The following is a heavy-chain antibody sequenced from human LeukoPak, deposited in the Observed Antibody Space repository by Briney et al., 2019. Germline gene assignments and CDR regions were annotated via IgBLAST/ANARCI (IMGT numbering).Heavy chain of an antibody. CDR1: GFTFSNAW. D-gene: IGHD3-10*01. CDR2: IKSKTDGRTT. CDR3: TTGPYDYGSGTYYH. V-gene: IGHV3-15*01. Sequence: GGSLRLSCAASGFTFSNAWMSWVRQAPGKGLEWVGRIKSKTDGRTTDYAAPVKGRFTISRDDSKNTLYVQMNSLKTEDTAVYYCTTGPYDYGSGTYYHWGQGTLVTVSS. J-gene: IGHJ4*02.